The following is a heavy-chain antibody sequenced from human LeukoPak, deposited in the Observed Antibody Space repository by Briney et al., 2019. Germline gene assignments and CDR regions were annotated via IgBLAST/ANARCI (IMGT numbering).Heavy chain of an antibody. CDR2: IKQDGSEK. Sequence: GGSLRLSCAASGFTFSSYWMSWVHQAPGKGLEWVANIKQDGSEKYYVDSVKGRFTISRDNAKNPLYLQMNSLRAEDTAVYYCARVVGWFGEAKGIFDYWGQGTLVTVSS. CDR1: GFTFSSYW. V-gene: IGHV3-7*01. CDR3: ARVVGWFGEAKGIFDY. D-gene: IGHD3-10*01. J-gene: IGHJ4*02.